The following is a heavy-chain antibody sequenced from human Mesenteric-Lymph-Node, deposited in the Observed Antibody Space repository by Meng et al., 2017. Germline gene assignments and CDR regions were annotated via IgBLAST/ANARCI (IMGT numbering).Heavy chain of an antibody. CDR1: GFTFSSYE. CDR2: ISSSGSTI. J-gene: IGHJ4*02. Sequence: GGSLRLSCAASGFTFSSYEMNWVRQAPGKGLEWVSYISSSGSTIYYADSVEGRFTISRDNAKNSLYLQMNSLRAEDTAVYYCAKDRYSYGYLDYWGQGTLVTVSS. CDR3: AKDRYSYGYLDY. V-gene: IGHV3-48*03. D-gene: IGHD5-18*01.